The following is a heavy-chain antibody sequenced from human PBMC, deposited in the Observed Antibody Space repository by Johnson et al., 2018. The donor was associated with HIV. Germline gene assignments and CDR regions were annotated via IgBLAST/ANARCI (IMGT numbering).Heavy chain of an antibody. CDR1: GFTVSSNY. J-gene: IGHJ3*02. V-gene: IGHV3-66*04. CDR2: IYSGGST. Sequence: VQLVESGGGVVQPGGSLRLSCAASGFTVSSNYMSWVRQAPGKGLEWVSVIYSGGSTYYADSVKGRFTISRDNAKNSLYLQMNSLRAEDTAVYYCARLIVGAPGAFDIWGQGTMVTVAS. D-gene: IGHD1-26*01. CDR3: ARLIVGAPGAFDI.